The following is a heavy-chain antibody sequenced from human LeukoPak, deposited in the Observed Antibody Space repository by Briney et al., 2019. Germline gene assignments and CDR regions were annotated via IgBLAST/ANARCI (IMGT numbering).Heavy chain of an antibody. CDR2: IYHSGST. Sequence: SETLSLTCTVSGYSISSGYYWGWIRQPPGKGLEWIGSIYHSGSTYYNPSLKSRVTISVDTSKNQFSLKLSSVTAADTAVYYCARAIQSPFDFDYWGQGTLVTVSS. CDR3: ARAIQSPFDFDY. V-gene: IGHV4-38-2*02. J-gene: IGHJ4*02. CDR1: GYSISSGYY. D-gene: IGHD3-3*01.